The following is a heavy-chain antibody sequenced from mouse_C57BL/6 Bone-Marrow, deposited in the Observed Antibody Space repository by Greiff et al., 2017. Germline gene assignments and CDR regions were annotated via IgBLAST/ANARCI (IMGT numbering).Heavy chain of an antibody. CDR2: IYPGGGYT. CDR1: GYTFTNYW. V-gene: IGHV1-63*01. CDR3: ARWSVCAMDY. J-gene: IGHJ4*01. Sequence: QVQLQQSGAELVRPGTSVKMSCKASGYTFTNYWIGWAKQRPGHGLEWIGDIYPGGGYTKYNEKFKGKATLTADNSSSTAYRQVSSLTSEDTAIYYRARWSVCAMDYWGQGNSVTVSA.